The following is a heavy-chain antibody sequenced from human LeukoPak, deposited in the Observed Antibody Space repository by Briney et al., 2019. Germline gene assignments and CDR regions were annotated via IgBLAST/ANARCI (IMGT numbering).Heavy chain of an antibody. CDR1: GRTFSSFA. D-gene: IGHD3-10*01. Sequence: GASVKVSCKASGRTFSSFAISWVRQAPGQGLEWMGGIIPIFGTANYAQKFQGRVTITADKSTSPAYMELSSLRSGDTAVYYCARDRGWFGESVRAAPTGFDPWGQGTLVTVSS. CDR2: IIPIFGTA. V-gene: IGHV1-69*06. CDR3: ARDRGWFGESVRAAPTGFDP. J-gene: IGHJ5*02.